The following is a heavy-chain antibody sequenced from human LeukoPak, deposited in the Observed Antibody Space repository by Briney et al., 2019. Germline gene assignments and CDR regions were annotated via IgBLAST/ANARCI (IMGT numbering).Heavy chain of an antibody. CDR3: ARTTYGDY. Sequence: PGGSLRLSCAASGXTLGSYWMTWVRQAPRKGLEWAAAIKEDGSETYYVDSVKGRFTISRDNAKNSLYLQMSSLRAEDTAVYYCARTTYGDYWGQGTLVTVSS. J-gene: IGHJ4*02. D-gene: IGHD1-1*01. CDR2: IKEDGSET. V-gene: IGHV3-7*02. CDR1: GXTLGSYW.